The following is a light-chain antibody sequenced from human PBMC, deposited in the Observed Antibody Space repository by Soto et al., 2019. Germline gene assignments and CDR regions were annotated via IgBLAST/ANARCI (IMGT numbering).Light chain of an antibody. J-gene: IGKJ1*01. CDR1: QSVSSSY. CDR2: GAS. V-gene: IGKV3-20*01. Sequence: EIALTQSPGTLSLSPGERATLSCRASQSVSSSYLAWYQQKPGQAPRLLIYGASSRATGIPDRFSGSGSGTDFTLTISRLEPEDFAVYYCQQYGSSPLWTFGQGTKVDSK. CDR3: QQYGSSPLWT.